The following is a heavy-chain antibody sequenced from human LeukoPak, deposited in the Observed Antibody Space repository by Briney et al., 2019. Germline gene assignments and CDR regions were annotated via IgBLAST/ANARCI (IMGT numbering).Heavy chain of an antibody. J-gene: IGHJ5*02. Sequence: PGGSLRLSCAASGFTFSSYWMHWVRQAPGKGLVWVSRINSDGSSTTSADSVKGRFTISRDNAKNTLYLQMNSLRAEDTAVYYCARVLSACSSTSCYNWFDPWGRGTLVTVSS. V-gene: IGHV3-74*01. CDR2: INSDGSST. CDR3: ARVLSACSSTSCYNWFDP. D-gene: IGHD2-2*01. CDR1: GFTFSSYW.